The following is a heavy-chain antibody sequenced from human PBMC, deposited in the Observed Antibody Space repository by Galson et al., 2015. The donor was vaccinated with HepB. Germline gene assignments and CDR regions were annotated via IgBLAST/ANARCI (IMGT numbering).Heavy chain of an antibody. D-gene: IGHD2-2*01. V-gene: IGHV3-23*01. Sequence: SLRLSCAASGFTFSSYAMSWVRQAPGKGLEWVSAISGSGGSTYYADSVKGRFTISRDNSKNTLYLQMNSLRAEDTAVYYCAKKARLGYCSSTSCHRKKGYYYGMDVWGQGTTVTVSS. CDR3: AKKARLGYCSSTSCHRKKGYYYGMDV. CDR1: GFTFSSYA. J-gene: IGHJ6*02. CDR2: ISGSGGST.